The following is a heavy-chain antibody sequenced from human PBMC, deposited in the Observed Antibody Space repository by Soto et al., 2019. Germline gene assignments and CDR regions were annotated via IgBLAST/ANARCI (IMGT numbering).Heavy chain of an antibody. CDR1: GFSLSTSGIC. J-gene: IGHJ6*02. D-gene: IGHD1-26*01. V-gene: IGHV2-70*01. CDR3: ARIRVVGATTDYYYYGMDV. Sequence: SGPTLVNPTQTLTLTCTFCGFSLSTSGICVSWIRQPPGKALEWLALIDWDDDKYYSTSLKTRLTISKDTSKNQVVLTMTNMDPVDTATYYCARIRVVGATTDYYYYGMDVWGQGTTVTSP. CDR2: IDWDDDK.